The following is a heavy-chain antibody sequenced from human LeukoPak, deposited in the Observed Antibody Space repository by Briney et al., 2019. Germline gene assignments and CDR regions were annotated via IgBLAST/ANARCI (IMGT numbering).Heavy chain of an antibody. CDR1: GGSISSYY. CDR3: ARDNYSILYNWFDP. D-gene: IGHD4-11*01. V-gene: IGHV4-4*07. CDR2: IYTSGST. Sequence: PSETLSLTCTVSGGSISSYYWSWIRQPAGKGLEWIGRIYTSGSTNYNPSLKSRVTMSVDTSKNQFSLKLSSVTAADTAVYYSARDNYSILYNWFDPWGQGTLVTVSS. J-gene: IGHJ5*02.